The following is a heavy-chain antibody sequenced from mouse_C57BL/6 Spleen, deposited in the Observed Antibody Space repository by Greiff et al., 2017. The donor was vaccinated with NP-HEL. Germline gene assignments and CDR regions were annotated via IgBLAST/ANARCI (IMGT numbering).Heavy chain of an antibody. V-gene: IGHV1-80*01. D-gene: IGHD6-2*01. CDR3: ARSGLLSFDY. CDR2: IYPGDGDT. CDR1: GYAFSSYW. Sequence: QVHVKQSGAELVKPGASVKISCKASGYAFSSYWMNWVKQRPGKGLEWIGQIYPGDGDTNYNGKFKGKATLTADKSSSTAYMQLSSLTSEDSAVYFCARSGLLSFDYWGQGTTLTVSS. J-gene: IGHJ2*01.